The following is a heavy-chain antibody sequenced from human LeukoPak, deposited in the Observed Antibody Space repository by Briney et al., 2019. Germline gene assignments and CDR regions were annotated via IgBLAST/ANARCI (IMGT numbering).Heavy chain of an antibody. CDR3: ASEVQLYDY. J-gene: IGHJ4*02. D-gene: IGHD2/OR15-2a*01. CDR2: IQYSGYT. Sequence: PSETLSLTCTVSGGSIGSYSYYWAWIRQPPGKGLEWIGSIQYSGYTYHNPSLRSRVTISVDTSKNQFSLKLSSATAADTAVYYCASEVQLYDYWGQGTLVTVSS. CDR1: GGSIGSYSYY. V-gene: IGHV4-39*01.